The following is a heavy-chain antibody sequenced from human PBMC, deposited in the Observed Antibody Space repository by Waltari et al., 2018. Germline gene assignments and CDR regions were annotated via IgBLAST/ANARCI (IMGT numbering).Heavy chain of an antibody. CDR3: ARGPSYFYDSSGYPNYYYGLDV. D-gene: IGHD3-22*01. CDR1: GDSISSGGYY. V-gene: IGHV4-31*01. CDR2: IYYSGRT. Sequence: QVQLQESGPGLVKPSQTLSLTCTVSGDSISSGGYYWSWIRQHPGKALQWIGYIYYSGRTSYNPSLKSLATISLDTSNNQFSLKLSSVAAADTAVYYCARGPSYFYDSSGYPNYYYGLDVWGQGTTVTVSS. J-gene: IGHJ6*02.